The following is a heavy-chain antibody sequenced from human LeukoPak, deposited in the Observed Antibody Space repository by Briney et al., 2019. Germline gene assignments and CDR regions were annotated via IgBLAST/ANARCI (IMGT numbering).Heavy chain of an antibody. V-gene: IGHV1-69*06. CDR1: GGTFSSYA. CDR2: IIPIFGTA. D-gene: IGHD4-17*01. J-gene: IGHJ6*04. Sequence: GASVKVSFKASGGTFSSYAISWVRQAPGQGLEWMGGIIPIFGTANYAQKFQGRVTITADKSTSTAYMEQSSLRSEDTAVYYCARQRRRATVTTLTSSVDYGMDVWGKGTTVTVSS. CDR3: ARQRRRATVTTLTSSVDYGMDV.